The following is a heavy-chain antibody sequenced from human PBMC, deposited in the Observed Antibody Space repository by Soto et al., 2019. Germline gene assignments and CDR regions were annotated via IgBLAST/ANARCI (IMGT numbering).Heavy chain of an antibody. V-gene: IGHV2-5*02. CDR1: GFSLSTSAVG. CDR2: IYWDDDK. J-gene: IGHJ4*02. CDR3: AHLVVAGLTYYFDY. D-gene: IGHD2-15*01. Sequence: QITLKESGPTLVKPTQTLTLTCTFSGFSLSTSAVGVGWIRQPPGKALEWLAFIYWDDDKRYSPSLKSSLTPXXXTXKTQVVLAMTNMDPVDTATYYCAHLVVAGLTYYFDYWGQGTLVTVSS.